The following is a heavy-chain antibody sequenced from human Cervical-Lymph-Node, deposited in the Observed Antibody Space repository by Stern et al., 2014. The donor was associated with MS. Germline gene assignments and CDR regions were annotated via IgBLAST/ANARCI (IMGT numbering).Heavy chain of an antibody. J-gene: IGHJ6*02. V-gene: IGHV1-2*07. CDR2: INNNSDVT. CDR3: IRDSLSSASTIRNYYYGMDV. D-gene: IGHD5/OR15-5a*01. Sequence: QVQLVQSGAEVKKPGALVKISCKASGYTFSGHYMHWVRQAPGQGLEWMGWINNNSDVTNYAHNFQGRVTMTRDTSITTAYMELIRLRSDDTAVYFCIRDSLSSASTIRNYYYGMDVWGQGTTVTVSS. CDR1: GYTFSGHY.